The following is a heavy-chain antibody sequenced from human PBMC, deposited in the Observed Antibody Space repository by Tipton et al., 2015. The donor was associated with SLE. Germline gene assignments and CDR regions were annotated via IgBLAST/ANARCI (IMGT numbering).Heavy chain of an antibody. CDR3: ARLDQEKHYGEYRGYYYYGMDV. V-gene: IGHV5-51*01. D-gene: IGHD4-17*01. Sequence: VQLVQSGAEVKKPGESLKISCKGSGYSFTSYWIGWVRQMPGKGLEWMGIIYPGDSDTRYSPSFQGQVTISADKSISTAYLQWSSLKASDTAMYYCARLDQEKHYGEYRGYYYYGMDVWCQGTTVTVSS. CDR2: IYPGDSDT. CDR1: GYSFTSYW. J-gene: IGHJ6*02.